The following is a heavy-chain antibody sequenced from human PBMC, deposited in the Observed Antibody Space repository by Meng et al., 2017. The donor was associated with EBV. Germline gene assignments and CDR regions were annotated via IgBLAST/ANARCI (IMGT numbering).Heavy chain of an antibody. V-gene: IGHV1-18*01. Sequence: QGQAGQVGAEVTKPGASVKVSCKASGYTFTSYGISWVRQDPGQGLEWMGWISAYNGNTNYAQKLQGRVTMTTDTSTSTAYMELRSLRSDDTAVYYCARDGRLYDTPSPFDYWGQGTLVTVSS. CDR2: ISAYNGNT. CDR1: GYTFTSYG. D-gene: IGHD3-22*01. CDR3: ARDGRLYDTPSPFDY. J-gene: IGHJ4*02.